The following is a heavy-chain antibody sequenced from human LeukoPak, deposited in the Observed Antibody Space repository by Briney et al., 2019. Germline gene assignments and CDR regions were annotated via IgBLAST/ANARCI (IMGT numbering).Heavy chain of an antibody. D-gene: IGHD3-22*01. Sequence: GGSLRLSCAASGFTFSSYGMHWVRQAPGKGLERVAFIRYDGSNKYYADSVKGRFTISRDNSKNTLYLQMNSLRAEDTAVYYCATRSAYYYDSSGYIRSHRFDYWGQGTLVTVSS. CDR1: GFTFSSYG. CDR3: ATRSAYYYDSSGYIRSHRFDY. CDR2: IRYDGSNK. J-gene: IGHJ4*02. V-gene: IGHV3-30*02.